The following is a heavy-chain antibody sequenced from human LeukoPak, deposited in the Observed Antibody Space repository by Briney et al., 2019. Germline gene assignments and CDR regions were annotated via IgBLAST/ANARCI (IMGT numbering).Heavy chain of an antibody. J-gene: IGHJ4*02. CDR1: GYSISSGYY. Sequence: SETLSLTCTVSGYSISSGYYWGWIRQPPGKGLEWIGYIYYSGSTYYNPSLKSRVTISVDTSKNQFSLKLSSVTAADTAVYYCARFLDYYDSSGYVDYWGQGTLVTVSS. V-gene: IGHV4-38-2*02. CDR2: IYYSGST. CDR3: ARFLDYYDSSGYVDY. D-gene: IGHD3-22*01.